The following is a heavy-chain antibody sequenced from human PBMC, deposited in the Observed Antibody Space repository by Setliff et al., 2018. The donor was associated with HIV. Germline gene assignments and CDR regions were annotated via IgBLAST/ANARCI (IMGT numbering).Heavy chain of an antibody. Sequence: GESLKISCAASGFTFSNYATSWVRQAPGKGLEWVSSISAGGGSTYYADSVKGRFTISRDNSKYTLYLQMNSLRAEDTAVYYCAKDHGGSVDCWGQGTLVTVSS. V-gene: IGHV3-23*01. D-gene: IGHD1-26*01. CDR1: GFTFSNYA. CDR2: ISAGGGST. J-gene: IGHJ4*02. CDR3: AKDHGGSVDC.